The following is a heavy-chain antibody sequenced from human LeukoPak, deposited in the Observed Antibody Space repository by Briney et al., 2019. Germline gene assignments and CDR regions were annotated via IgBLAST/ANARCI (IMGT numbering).Heavy chain of an antibody. J-gene: IGHJ3*02. CDR1: GGSISSSNYY. CDR3: AREGSEWLSGAFDI. CDR2: IYYSGYT. Sequence: PSETLSLTCTVSGGSISSSNYYWGWIRQPPGKGLEWIGTIYYSGYTYYNPSLESRVAISVDTSKNQFSLKLSSVTAADTAVYYCAREGSEWLSGAFDIWGQGTMVTVSS. V-gene: IGHV4-39*07. D-gene: IGHD3-3*01.